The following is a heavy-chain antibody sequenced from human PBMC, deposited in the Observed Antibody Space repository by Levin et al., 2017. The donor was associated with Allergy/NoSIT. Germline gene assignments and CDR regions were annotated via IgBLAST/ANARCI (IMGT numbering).Heavy chain of an antibody. J-gene: IGHJ6*03. CDR2: INHSGST. V-gene: IGHV4-34*01. CDR1: GGSFSGYY. Sequence: SETLSLTCAVYGGSFSGYYWSWIRQPPGKGLEWIGEINHSGSTNYNPSLKSRVTISVDTSKNQFSLKLSSVTAADTAVYYCATGPVGDYGRYYYYYYMDVWGKGTTVTVSS. CDR3: ATGPVGDYGRYYYYYYMDV. D-gene: IGHD4-17*01.